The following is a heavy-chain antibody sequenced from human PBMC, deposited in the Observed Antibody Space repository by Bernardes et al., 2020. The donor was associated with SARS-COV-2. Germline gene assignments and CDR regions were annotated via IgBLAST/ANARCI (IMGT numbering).Heavy chain of an antibody. Sequence: SETLSLTCSATGGTISTYYWSWIRQLAGKGLEGIGRMPARGSSNHNPALRSRLTLSVDTPQNQISLGLCCVSAADSDVYYCARVGGTSGQGMDVWGQGTTVTVSS. CDR3: ARVGGTSGQGMDV. V-gene: IGHV4-4*07. J-gene: IGHJ6*02. CDR1: GGTISTYY. D-gene: IGHD3-10*01. CDR2: MPARGSS.